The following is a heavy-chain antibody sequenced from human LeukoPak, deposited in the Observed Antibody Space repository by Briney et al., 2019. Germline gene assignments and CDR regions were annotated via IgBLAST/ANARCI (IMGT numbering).Heavy chain of an antibody. CDR1: GGSISSYY. D-gene: IGHD2-15*01. Sequence: PSETLSLTCTVSGGSISSYYWSWIRQSAGKGLEWIGRIYTSGSTSYNPSLKSRVTMSVDTSKNQFSLKLTSVTAADTAVYFCARGGVFMAAATFDYWGQGTLVTVSS. CDR2: IYTSGST. V-gene: IGHV4-4*07. J-gene: IGHJ4*02. CDR3: ARGGVFMAAATFDY.